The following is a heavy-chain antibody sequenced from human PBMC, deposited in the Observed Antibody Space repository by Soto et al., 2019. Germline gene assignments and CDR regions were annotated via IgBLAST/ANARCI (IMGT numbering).Heavy chain of an antibody. V-gene: IGHV3-21*01. Sequence: PGGSLSLSCAGAAFTFSGYRMRWVRQAPGKGLEWVSSIGSRSDIYYADSVKGRFTISRDNAKNSLSLQMNSLRAEDTAVYYCAREETAWPLAYGLDVWGQGTTVTVSS. CDR1: AFTFSGYR. CDR3: AREETAWPLAYGLDV. CDR2: IGSRSDI. D-gene: IGHD2-21*02. J-gene: IGHJ6*02.